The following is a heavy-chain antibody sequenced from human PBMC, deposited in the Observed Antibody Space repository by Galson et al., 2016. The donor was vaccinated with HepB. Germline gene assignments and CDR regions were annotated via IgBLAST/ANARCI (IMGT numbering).Heavy chain of an antibody. J-gene: IGHJ4*02. CDR1: GYTFTTSG. D-gene: IGHD2/OR15-2a*01. CDR3: ARYVQYRFDS. CDR2: IITYNGYT. Sequence: SVKVSCKASGYTFTTSGISWVRQAPGQGLEWLGSIITYNGYTTYAQNFQGGLTLTTDSSTTTAYMELRSLRSDDPAMYYCARYVQYRFDSWGQGTLVTVSS. V-gene: IGHV1-18*01.